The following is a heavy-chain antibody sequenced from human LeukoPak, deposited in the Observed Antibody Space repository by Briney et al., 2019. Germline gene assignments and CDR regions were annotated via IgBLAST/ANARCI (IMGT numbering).Heavy chain of an antibody. V-gene: IGHV4-34*01. CDR2: INHSGST. D-gene: IGHD3-3*01. CDR1: GGYFIGYY. Sequence: SETLSLTCAVYGGYFIGYYWSWIRQPPGKGLEWIGEINHSGSTNYNPSLKSRVTISVDTSKNQLSLKLSSVTAADTAVYYSARVQEWSMYDFWRGYYTGPFDYWGQGTLVTVSS. J-gene: IGHJ4*02. CDR3: ARVQEWSMYDFWRGYYTGPFDY.